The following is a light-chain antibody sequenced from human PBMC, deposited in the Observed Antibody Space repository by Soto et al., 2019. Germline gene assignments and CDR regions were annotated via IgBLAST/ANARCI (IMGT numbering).Light chain of an antibody. J-gene: IGKJ1*01. V-gene: IGKV1-39*01. CDR3: QQYNTFSLWT. CDR2: AAS. Sequence: DIQMTQSPSSLSASVGDRLTITCRASQGISTYLNWYQQKPGKAPKLLIYAASTLQSGVPSRFSGSGSGTEFTLIISSLQPDDFATYYCQQYNTFSLWTFGQGTKVDIK. CDR1: QGISTY.